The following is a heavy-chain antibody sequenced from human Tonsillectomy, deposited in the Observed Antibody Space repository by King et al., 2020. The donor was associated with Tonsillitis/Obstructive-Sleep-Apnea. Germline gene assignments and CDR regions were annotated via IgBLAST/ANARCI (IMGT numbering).Heavy chain of an antibody. V-gene: IGHV3-49*04. Sequence: VQLVESGGGLVQPGRSLRLSCTASGFTFGEYAMSWVRQAPGKGLEWVGFIRSKAYGGTTEYVASVKGRFTISRDDSKSIAHLQMNSLKTEDTAVYYCTRDGEDYYYYISGYWDWGQGTLVTVSS. CDR2: IRSKAYGGTT. CDR1: GFTFGEYA. D-gene: IGHD3-22*01. J-gene: IGHJ4*02. CDR3: TRDGEDYYYYISGYWD.